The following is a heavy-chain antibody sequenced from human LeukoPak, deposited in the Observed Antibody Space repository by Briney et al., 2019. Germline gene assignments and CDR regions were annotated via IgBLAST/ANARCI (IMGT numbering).Heavy chain of an antibody. Sequence: GGSLRLSCAASRFTFSTYSMNWVRQAPGKGLEWVSSISSRSTYIYYADSVKGRFTISRDNSKNTLYMQMNSLRAEDTAVYYCAKDFWSMVGYMDVWGQGTTVSVSS. V-gene: IGHV3-21*04. CDR1: RFTFSTYS. CDR3: AKDFWSMVGYMDV. CDR2: ISSRSTYI. J-gene: IGHJ6*02. D-gene: IGHD3-3*01.